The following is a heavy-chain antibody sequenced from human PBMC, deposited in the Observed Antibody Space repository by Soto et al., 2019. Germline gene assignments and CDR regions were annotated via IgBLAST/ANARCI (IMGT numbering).Heavy chain of an antibody. D-gene: IGHD3-16*01. CDR1: GGTFSSYA. Sequence: QVQLVQSGAEVKKPGSSVKVSCKASGGTFSSYAISWVRQAPGQGLEWMGGIIPIFGTANYAQKFQGRVTITADESTRTAYMELSSLRSEDTAVYYCARGPEYYDYVWGSFSDYWGQGTLVTVSS. CDR3: ARGPEYYDYVWGSFSDY. J-gene: IGHJ4*02. CDR2: IIPIFGTA. V-gene: IGHV1-69*12.